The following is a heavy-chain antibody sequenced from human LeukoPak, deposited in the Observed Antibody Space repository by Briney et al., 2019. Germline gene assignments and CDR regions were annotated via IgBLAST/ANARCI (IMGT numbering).Heavy chain of an antibody. J-gene: IGHJ6*03. CDR3: AKTIVVVPAASPYYYYMDV. V-gene: IGHV1-69*13. Sequence: SVKVSCKASGGTFSSYAISWVRQAPGQGLEWMGGIIPIFGTANYAQKFQGRVTITADESTSTAYMELSSLRSEDTAVYYCAKTIVVVPAASPYYYYMDVWGKGTTVTVS. CDR1: GGTFSSYA. D-gene: IGHD2-2*01. CDR2: IIPIFGTA.